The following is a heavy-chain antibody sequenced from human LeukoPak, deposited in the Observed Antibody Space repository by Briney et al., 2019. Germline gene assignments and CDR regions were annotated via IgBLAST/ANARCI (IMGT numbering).Heavy chain of an antibody. D-gene: IGHD3-10*01. V-gene: IGHV4-38-2*01. CDR1: GYSISSGYY. J-gene: IGHJ4*02. Sequence: PSETLSPTCAVSGYSISSGYYWGWIRQPPGKGLKWIGSIYHSGSTYYNPSLKSRVTISVDTSKNQFSLKLSSVTAADTAVYYCSRKRWFGELFLFDYWGQGTLVTVSS. CDR3: SRKRWFGELFLFDY. CDR2: IYHSGST.